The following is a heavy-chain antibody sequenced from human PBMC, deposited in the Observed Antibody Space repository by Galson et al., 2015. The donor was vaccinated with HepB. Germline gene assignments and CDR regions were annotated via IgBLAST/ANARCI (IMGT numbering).Heavy chain of an antibody. V-gene: IGHV1-18*01. Sequence: SVKVSCKASGYTFTSYGISWVRQAPGQGLEWMGWISAYNGNTNYAQKLQGRVTMTTDTSTSTAYMELMSLRSDDTAVYYCALEVVAATAGYWGQGTLVTVSS. D-gene: IGHD2-15*01. CDR2: ISAYNGNT. CDR1: GYTFTSYG. CDR3: ALEVVAATAGY. J-gene: IGHJ4*02.